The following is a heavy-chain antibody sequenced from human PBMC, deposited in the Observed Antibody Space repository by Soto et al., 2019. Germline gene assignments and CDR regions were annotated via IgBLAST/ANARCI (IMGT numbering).Heavy chain of an antibody. CDR3: ARHQGFAVYYYDSSGYYPDY. CDR2: IYHSGNT. CDR1: GGSISSGGYY. V-gene: IGHV4-39*01. D-gene: IGHD3-22*01. J-gene: IGHJ4*02. Sequence: PSETLSLTCTVSGGSISSGGYYWSWIRQHPGKGLEWIGSIYHSGNTYYNPSLKSRVTISADTSKNQFSLNVTSVTAADTAVYYCARHQGFAVYYYDSSGYYPDYWGPGTLVTVSS.